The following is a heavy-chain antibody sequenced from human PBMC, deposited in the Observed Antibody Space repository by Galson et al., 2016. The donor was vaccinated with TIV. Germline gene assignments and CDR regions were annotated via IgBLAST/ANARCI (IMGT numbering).Heavy chain of an antibody. J-gene: IGHJ3*02. V-gene: IGHV3-49*03. Sequence: SLRLSCAASGFTFGHYAVNWSRQAPGKGLEWVGFITSKTYGATTEYAASVKGRFTISRDDSRNIAYLQMNSLKTEDTAVYYCTRTAMGSTRNAFDIWGQGTVVTVSS. D-gene: IGHD1-1*01. CDR1: GFTFGHYA. CDR2: ITSKTYGATT. CDR3: TRTAMGSTRNAFDI.